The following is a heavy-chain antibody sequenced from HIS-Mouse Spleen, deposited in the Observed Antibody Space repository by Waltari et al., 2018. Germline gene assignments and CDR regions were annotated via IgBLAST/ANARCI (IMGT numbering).Heavy chain of an antibody. Sequence: QVQLVESGGGVVQPGRSLRLSCAASGFTFSSYAMHWVRQAPGKGLEWVAVISYDGSNKYYADSVKGRFTISRDNAKNSLYLQMNSLRAEDTAVYYCARARHGGFYYFDYWGQGTLVTVSS. J-gene: IGHJ4*02. CDR1: GFTFSSYA. CDR3: ARARHGGFYYFDY. CDR2: ISYDGSNK. V-gene: IGHV3-30*04. D-gene: IGHD3-16*01.